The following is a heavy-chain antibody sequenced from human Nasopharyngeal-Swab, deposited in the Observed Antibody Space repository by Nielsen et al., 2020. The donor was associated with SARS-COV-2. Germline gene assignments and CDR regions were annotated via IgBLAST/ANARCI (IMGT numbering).Heavy chain of an antibody. V-gene: IGHV4-31*03. CDR1: GGSVNSGGYY. CDR2: IYYIGNT. Sequence: SETLSLTCSVSGGSVNSGGYYWSWIRRHPEKGLEWMGYIYYIGNTFYNPSLKSRLTISSDTSKNQFSLNLISVTSADTALYFCARGNMIMYGGVVALDSWGQGTLVTVSS. J-gene: IGHJ4*02. D-gene: IGHD3-16*02. CDR3: ARGNMIMYGGVVALDS.